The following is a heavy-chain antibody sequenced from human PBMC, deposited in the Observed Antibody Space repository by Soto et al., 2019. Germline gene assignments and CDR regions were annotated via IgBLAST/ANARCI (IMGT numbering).Heavy chain of an antibody. Sequence: QVQLVQSGAEVKKPGASVKVSCKASGYTFTSYAMHWVRQAPGQRLEGRGWINAGNGNTKYSQKFQGRVTITRDTSASTAYIELSSLRSEDTAVYYWARSSGYYYVDYWGQGTLVTVSS. D-gene: IGHD3-22*01. CDR3: ARSSGYYYVDY. V-gene: IGHV1-3*01. CDR1: GYTFTSYA. J-gene: IGHJ4*02. CDR2: INAGNGNT.